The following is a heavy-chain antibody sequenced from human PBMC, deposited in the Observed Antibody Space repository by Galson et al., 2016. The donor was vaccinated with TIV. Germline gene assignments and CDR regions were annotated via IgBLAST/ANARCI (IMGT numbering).Heavy chain of an antibody. CDR2: TYYRSRWYY. CDR1: GDSVSSDSAA. D-gene: IGHD3-10*01. CDR3: ARAAGRNGATCHATCESFDF. Sequence: CAISGDSVSSDSAAWNWVRQSPSRGLEWLGRTYYRSRWYYDYKVSVKSRITINPDTSTNQFSLQLNSVTSEDTAVYCCARAAGRNGATCHATCESFDFWGQGTKVTVSS. J-gene: IGHJ3*01. V-gene: IGHV6-1*01.